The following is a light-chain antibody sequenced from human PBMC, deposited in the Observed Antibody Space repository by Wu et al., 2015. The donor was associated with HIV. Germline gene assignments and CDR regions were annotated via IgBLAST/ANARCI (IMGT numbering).Light chain of an antibody. Sequence: TLSCRASQXVTRSYLRLGPSRKLGPGSQTPHSMVHPLGPTGIADRFSGSGSGTDFTLTINRLEPEDFAVYFCHQYGTSPYTFGQGTKLEIK. CDR3: HQYGTSPYT. CDR2: VHP. J-gene: IGKJ2*01. CDR1: QXVTRSY. V-gene: IGKV3-20*01.